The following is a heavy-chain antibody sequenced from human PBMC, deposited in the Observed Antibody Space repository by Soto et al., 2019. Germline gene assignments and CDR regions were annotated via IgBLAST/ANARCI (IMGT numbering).Heavy chain of an antibody. CDR2: IYYSGST. J-gene: IGHJ4*02. CDR3: ASVDYGDYYFDY. CDR1: GGSISSYY. V-gene: IGHV4-59*08. Sequence: SETLSLTCTVSGGSISSYYWSWIRQPPGKGLEWIGYIYYSGSTNYNPSLKSRVTISVDTSKNQFSLKLSSVTAADTAVYYCASVDYGDYYFDYWGQGTLVTVSS. D-gene: IGHD4-17*01.